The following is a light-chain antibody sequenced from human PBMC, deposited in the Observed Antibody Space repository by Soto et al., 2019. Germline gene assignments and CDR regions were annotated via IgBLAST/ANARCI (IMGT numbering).Light chain of an antibody. CDR2: EAS. CDR3: PQYGSAPST. V-gene: IGKV3-20*01. J-gene: IGKJ5*01. CDR1: QRVTSSY. Sequence: EIVWTQSPGTLSLSPWERFTLCGRTSQRVTSSYIAWDQQKPGQAPRVICDEASPRATVSPAMFSGRGSGTDFTLTSSSLEPAAFAVYYCPQYGSAPSTFGPGTRLDIK.